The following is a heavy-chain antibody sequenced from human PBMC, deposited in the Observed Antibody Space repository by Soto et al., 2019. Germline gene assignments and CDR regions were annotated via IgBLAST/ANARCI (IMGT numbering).Heavy chain of an antibody. D-gene: IGHD3-9*01. V-gene: IGHV3-23*01. J-gene: IGHJ6*02. CDR1: GFTVTSNG. CDR3: ARDPAIDINYYYGLDF. CDR2: ISPNGQGI. Sequence: SLRLSCGVSGFTVTSNGVSWVRQAPGKGLEWVAAISPNGQGIWYADSVKGRFTISRDISRNSLYLQMNSLRGEDTAVYYCARDPAIDINYYYGLDFWGQGATVTVSS.